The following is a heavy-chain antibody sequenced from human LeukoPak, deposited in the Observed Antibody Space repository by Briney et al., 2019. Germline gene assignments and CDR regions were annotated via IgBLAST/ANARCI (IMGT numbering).Heavy chain of an antibody. V-gene: IGHV3-21*01. CDR1: GFTFSSYS. D-gene: IGHD3-22*01. CDR2: ISSSSSYI. J-gene: IGHJ4*02. CDR3: ARGSGVTMIVDSFDY. Sequence: GGSLRLSCAASGFTFSSYSMNWVRQAPGKGLEWVSSISSSSSYIYYADSVKGRFTISRDNAKNPLYLQMISLGAEDTAVYFCARGSGVTMIVDSFDYWGQGTLVTVSS.